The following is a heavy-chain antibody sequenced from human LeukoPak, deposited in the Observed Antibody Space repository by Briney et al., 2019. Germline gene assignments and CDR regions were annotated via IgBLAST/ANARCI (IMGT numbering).Heavy chain of an antibody. Sequence: PSETLSLICAVYGRSFSGYYWSWIRQPPGKGLEWIGEINHSGSTNYNPSLKSRVTISVDTSKNQFSLKLSSVTAADTAVYYCARVSFSIRWFDPWGQGTLVTVSS. V-gene: IGHV4-34*01. CDR1: GRSFSGYY. CDR2: INHSGST. D-gene: IGHD4-17*01. CDR3: ARVSFSIRWFDP. J-gene: IGHJ5*02.